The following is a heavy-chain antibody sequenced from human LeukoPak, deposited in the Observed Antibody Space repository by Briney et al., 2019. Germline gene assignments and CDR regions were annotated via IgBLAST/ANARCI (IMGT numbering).Heavy chain of an antibody. Sequence: PGGSLRLSCAASGFTFSSYEMNWVRQAPGKGLEWVSYISSSGSTIYYADSVKGRFTISRDSAKNSLYLQMNSLRAEDTAVYYCARFSGSRRYYYYYGMDVWGQGTTVTVS. CDR2: ISSSGSTI. V-gene: IGHV3-48*03. D-gene: IGHD1-26*01. J-gene: IGHJ6*02. CDR3: ARFSGSRRYYYYYGMDV. CDR1: GFTFSSYE.